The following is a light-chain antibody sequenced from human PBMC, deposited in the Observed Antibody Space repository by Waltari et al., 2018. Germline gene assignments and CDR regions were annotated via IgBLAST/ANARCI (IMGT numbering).Light chain of an antibody. CDR2: AAS. V-gene: IGKV1-9*01. Sequence: DIQLTQSPSFLSASVGDRVTITCRASQGISSYLAWYQQGPGTAPKPLISAASTLQSGVPSRFRGSGSGTEFTLTISSLQPEDFATYYCQQLNIYPHTFGQGTKLEI. CDR3: QQLNIYPHT. J-gene: IGKJ2*01. CDR1: QGISSY.